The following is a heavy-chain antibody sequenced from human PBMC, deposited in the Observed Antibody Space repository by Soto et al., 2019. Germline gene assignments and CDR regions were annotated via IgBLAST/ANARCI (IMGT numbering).Heavy chain of an antibody. CDR1: GFTFSSYA. Sequence: GGSLRLSCAASGFTFSSYAMSWVRQAPGKGLEWVSAISGSGGSTYYADSVKGRFTISRDNSKNTLYLQMNSLRAEDTAVYYCARSITMVRGVITWGQGTLVTVSS. CDR3: ARSITMVRGVIT. V-gene: IGHV3-23*01. D-gene: IGHD3-10*01. J-gene: IGHJ5*02. CDR2: ISGSGGST.